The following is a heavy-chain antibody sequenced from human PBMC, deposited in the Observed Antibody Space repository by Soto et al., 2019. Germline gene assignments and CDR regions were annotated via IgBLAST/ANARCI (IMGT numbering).Heavy chain of an antibody. V-gene: IGHV3-9*01. CDR2: ISWGSDDI. D-gene: IGHD3-10*01. CDR1: GFTFDDYA. J-gene: IGHJ4*02. Sequence: EVQLVESGGGLVQPGRSLRLSCAASGFTFDDYAMHWVRQAPGKGLEWISGISWGSDDIGYADSVKGRFTISRDNAKNSLYLQMSTLRPEDTALYYCVKGVHLDHCGQGTLITVSS. CDR3: VKGVHLDH.